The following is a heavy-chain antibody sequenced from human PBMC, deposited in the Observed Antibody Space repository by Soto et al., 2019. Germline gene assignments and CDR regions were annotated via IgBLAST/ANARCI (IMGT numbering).Heavy chain of an antibody. CDR1: GFTFRSYA. CDR2: ISYDGSNK. V-gene: IGHV3-30-3*01. D-gene: IGHD6-19*01. Sequence: ESGGGVVQPGRSLRLSCAASGFTFRSYAMHWVRQAPGKGLEWVAVISYDGSNKYYADSVKGRFTISRDNSKNTLYLQMNSLRAEDTAVYYCARDLASPSQSRPPNIAVAGACDYWGQGTLVTVSS. CDR3: ARDLASPSQSRPPNIAVAGACDY. J-gene: IGHJ4*02.